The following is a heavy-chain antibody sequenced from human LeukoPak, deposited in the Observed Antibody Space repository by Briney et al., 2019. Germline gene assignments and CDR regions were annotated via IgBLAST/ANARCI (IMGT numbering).Heavy chain of an antibody. Sequence: GGSLRLSCAASGFTFSSYWMSWVRQAPGKGLEWGANIKQDGREKYYVDSVKGRFTISRDNAKNSLYLQMNSLRAEDTAVYYCARDPNYGSGSYYSDAFDFWGQGTVVTVSS. CDR1: GFTFSSYW. CDR3: ARDPNYGSGSYYSDAFDF. J-gene: IGHJ3*01. D-gene: IGHD3-10*01. V-gene: IGHV3-7*01. CDR2: IKQDGREK.